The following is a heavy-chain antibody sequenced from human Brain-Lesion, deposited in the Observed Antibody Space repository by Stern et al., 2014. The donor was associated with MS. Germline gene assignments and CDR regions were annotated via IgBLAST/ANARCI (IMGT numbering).Heavy chain of an antibody. J-gene: IGHJ4*02. D-gene: IGHD4-17*01. CDR2: IYSSGST. CDR3: ARTGDDFGDYSLSY. CDR1: GGSINTNNYY. Sequence: VQLLESGPGLVKPSETLSLTCTVSGGSINTNNYYWGWIRQPPGKGLEWIGNIYSSGSTFYSPPLKSRVTMSVDTSKNQFSLKLSSVTAADTAVYYCARTGDDFGDYSLSYWGQGTLVTVSS. V-gene: IGHV4-39*01.